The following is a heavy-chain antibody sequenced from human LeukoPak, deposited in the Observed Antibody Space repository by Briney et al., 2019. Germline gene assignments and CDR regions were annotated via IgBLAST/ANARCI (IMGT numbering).Heavy chain of an antibody. CDR3: ARGDVRFFPEGYFQH. J-gene: IGHJ1*01. D-gene: IGHD3-3*01. CDR1: GGSFSGYY. Sequence: SETLPLTCAVYGGSFSGYYWSWIRQPPGKGLEWIVEINHSGSPNYNPSLKSRVTISVDTSKNQFSLKLSSVAAAATAVYYCARGDVRFFPEGYFQHWGQGTLVTVSS. V-gene: IGHV4-34*01. CDR2: INHSGSP.